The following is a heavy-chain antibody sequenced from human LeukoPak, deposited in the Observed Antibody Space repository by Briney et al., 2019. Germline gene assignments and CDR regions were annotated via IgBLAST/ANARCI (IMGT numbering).Heavy chain of an antibody. CDR3: ARVRLADERAWAY. V-gene: IGHV1-2*02. J-gene: IGHJ4*02. Sequence: GASVKVSCKASGYTFSDFYIHWVRQAPGQGLEYVGWITPKSGDTYSPQRFQGRVTMTRDASISTAYMELSSLRSDDTAVYFCARVRLADERAWAYWGQGPLVTVSS. CDR2: ITPKSGDT. D-gene: IGHD3-3*02. CDR1: GYTFSDFY.